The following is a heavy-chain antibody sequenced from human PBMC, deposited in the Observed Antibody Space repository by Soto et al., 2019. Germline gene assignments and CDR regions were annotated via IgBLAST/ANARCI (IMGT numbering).Heavy chain of an antibody. J-gene: IGHJ4*02. Sequence: QVQLQESGPGLVKPSETLSLTCTVSGGSISSYYWSWIRQPPGKGLEWIGYIYYSGSTNYNPSLKMRVTISVDTSKNQFALKLSSVTAADTAVYYCARRYGGSIDYWGQGTLVTVSS. CDR3: ARRYGGSIDY. D-gene: IGHD2-15*01. CDR1: GGSISSYY. V-gene: IGHV4-59*08. CDR2: IYYSGST.